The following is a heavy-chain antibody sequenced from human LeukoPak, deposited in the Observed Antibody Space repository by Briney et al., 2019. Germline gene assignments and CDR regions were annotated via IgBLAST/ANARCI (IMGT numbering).Heavy chain of an antibody. Sequence: GGSLRLSCAASGFTFSSYAMSWVRQAPGKGLEWVSGISGRGGSTYYADAVKGRFTISRDNSKNTLFLQMNSLRAEDTAVYYCAKDLPSLDYYDSSGYLDYWGQGTLVTVSS. CDR3: AKDLPSLDYYDSSGYLDY. CDR2: ISGRGGST. CDR1: GFTFSSYA. D-gene: IGHD3-22*01. J-gene: IGHJ4*02. V-gene: IGHV3-23*01.